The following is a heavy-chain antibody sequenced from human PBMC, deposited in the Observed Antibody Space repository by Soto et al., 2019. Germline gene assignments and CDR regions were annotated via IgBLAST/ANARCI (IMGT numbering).Heavy chain of an antibody. CDR1: GGSVSSGSYY. CDR2: ISYSGST. CDR3: ARGSDHDYFDY. J-gene: IGHJ4*02. Sequence: SETLSLTCSVSGGSVSSGSYYWSWIRQPPGKGLEWIGFISYSGSTNYNPSLKSRVTVSLDTSKNQFSLKLRSVTAADTAVYYCARGSDHDYFDYWGQGVLVTVYS. V-gene: IGHV4-61*01.